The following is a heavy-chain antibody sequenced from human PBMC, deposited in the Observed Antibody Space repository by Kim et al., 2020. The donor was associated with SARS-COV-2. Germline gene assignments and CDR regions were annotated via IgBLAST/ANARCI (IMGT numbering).Heavy chain of an antibody. V-gene: IGHV2-5*02. CDR1: GFSLSTSGVG. J-gene: IGHJ6*02. Sequence: SGPTLVKPTQTLTLTCTFSGFSLSTSGVGVGWIRQPPGKALEWLALIYWDDDKRYSPSLKSRLTITKDTSKNQVVLTMTNMDPVDTATYYCAHSIAAAGTGEGYYYCYCGMDVWGQGTTVTVSS. D-gene: IGHD6-13*01. CDR2: IYWDDDK. CDR3: AHSIAAAGTGEGYYYCYCGMDV.